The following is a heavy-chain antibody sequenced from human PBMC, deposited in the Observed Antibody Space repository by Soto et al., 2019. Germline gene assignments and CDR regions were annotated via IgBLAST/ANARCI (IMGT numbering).Heavy chain of an antibody. CDR3: ARGLTYCSSWYNWFDP. CDR1: GGSFSGYY. Sequence: SETLSLTCAVYGGSFSGYYWSWIRQPPGKGLEWIGEINHSGSTNYNPSLKSRVTISVDTSKNQFSLKLSSVTAADTAVYYCARGLTYCSSWYNWFDPWGQGTLVTVSS. J-gene: IGHJ5*02. D-gene: IGHD6-13*01. CDR2: INHSGST. V-gene: IGHV4-34*01.